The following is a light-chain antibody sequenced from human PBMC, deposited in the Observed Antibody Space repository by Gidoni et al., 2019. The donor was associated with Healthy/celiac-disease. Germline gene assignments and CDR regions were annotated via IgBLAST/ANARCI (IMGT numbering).Light chain of an antibody. CDR1: QSISSW. J-gene: IGKJ1*01. V-gene: IGKV1-5*03. Sequence: DIQMTQSPSTLSASVGNRVTITCRASQSISSWLAWYQQKPGKAPKLLIYKASSLESGVPSRFSGSGSGTEFTLTISSLHPDDFATYYCQQYNSYSPGRTFGQGTKVEIK. CDR3: QQYNSYSPGRT. CDR2: KAS.